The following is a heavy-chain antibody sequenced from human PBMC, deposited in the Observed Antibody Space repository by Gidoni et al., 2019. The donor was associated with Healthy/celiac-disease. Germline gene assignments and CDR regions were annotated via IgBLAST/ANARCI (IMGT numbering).Heavy chain of an antibody. CDR2: ISGSGGST. D-gene: IGHD2-2*01. Sequence: EVQLLVSGGGLVQPGGSLRLSCAASGFTFSSYAMSWVRQAPGKGLEWVSAISGSGGSTYYADSVKGRFTISRDNSKNTLYLQMNSLRAEDTAVYYCAKEWWARIVPAALDYFDYWGQGTLVTVSS. J-gene: IGHJ4*02. V-gene: IGHV3-23*01. CDR1: GFTFSSYA. CDR3: AKEWWARIVPAALDYFDY.